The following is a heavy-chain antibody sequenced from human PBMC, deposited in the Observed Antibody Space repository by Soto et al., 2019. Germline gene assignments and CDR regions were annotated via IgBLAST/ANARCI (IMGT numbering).Heavy chain of an antibody. D-gene: IGHD6-6*01. V-gene: IGHV3-53*01. CDR3: AREWYSSSGPHFDC. J-gene: IGHJ4*02. CDR1: GFSVGSNY. CDR2: MDSGGST. Sequence: GGSLRLSCAASGFSVGSNYMTWVRQAPGKGLEWVSLMDSGGSTYYADSVKGRFTISRDNSKNTLYLQMNSLRAEDTAVYHCAREWYSSSGPHFDCWGQGXLVTVYS.